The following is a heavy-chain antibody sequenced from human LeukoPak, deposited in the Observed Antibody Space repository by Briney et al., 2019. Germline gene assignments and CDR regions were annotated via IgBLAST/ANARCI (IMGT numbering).Heavy chain of an antibody. V-gene: IGHV3-21*01. Sequence: GGSLRLSCAASGFTFSDHYMDWVRQAPGKGLEWVSSISSSSSYIYYADSVKGRFTISRDNAKNSLYLQMNSLRAEDTAVYYCARDLPAIMIGYYFDYWGQGTLVTVSS. J-gene: IGHJ4*02. D-gene: IGHD3-16*01. CDR2: ISSSSSYI. CDR1: GFTFSDHY. CDR3: ARDLPAIMIGYYFDY.